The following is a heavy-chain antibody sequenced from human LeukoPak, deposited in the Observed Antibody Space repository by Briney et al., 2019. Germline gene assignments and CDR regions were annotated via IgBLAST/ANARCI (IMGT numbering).Heavy chain of an antibody. J-gene: IGHJ4*02. D-gene: IGHD3-9*01. CDR1: GGSVSGYY. CDR2: INHSGST. CDR3: ARPGDILTGSHFDY. Sequence: ASETLSLTCAVYGGSVSGYYWSWIRQPPGKGLEWIGEINHSGSTNYNPSLKSRVTISVDTSKNQFSLKLSSVTAADTAVYYCARPGDILTGSHFDYWDQGTLVTVSS. V-gene: IGHV4-34*01.